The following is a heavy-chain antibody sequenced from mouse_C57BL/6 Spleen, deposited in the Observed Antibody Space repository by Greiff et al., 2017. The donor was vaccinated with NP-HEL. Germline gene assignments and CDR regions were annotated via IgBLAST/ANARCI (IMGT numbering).Heavy chain of an antibody. D-gene: IGHD1-1*01. J-gene: IGHJ2*01. CDR1: GFTFSSYA. CDR2: ISDGGSYT. V-gene: IGHV5-4*03. Sequence: EVMLVESGGGLVKPGGSLKLSCAASGFTFSSYAMSWVRQTPEKRLEWVATISDGGSYTYYPDNVKGRFTISRDNAKNNLYLQMSHLKSEDTAMYYCARAPITTVVALDYWGQGTTLTVSS. CDR3: ARAPITTVVALDY.